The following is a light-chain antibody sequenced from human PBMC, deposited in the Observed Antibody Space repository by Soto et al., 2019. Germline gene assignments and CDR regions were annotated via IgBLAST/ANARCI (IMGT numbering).Light chain of an antibody. CDR2: EVS. CDR3: SSYAGSDSVV. V-gene: IGLV2-8*01. J-gene: IGLJ2*01. CDR1: SSDIGAYKY. Sequence: QSVLTQPPSASGSPGQSVTISCTGTSSDIGAYKYVSWYQQHPGKAPKLMVYEVSKRPSGIPDRFSGSKSGNTASLTVSGLQAEDEADYYCSSYAGSDSVVFGGGTKLTVL.